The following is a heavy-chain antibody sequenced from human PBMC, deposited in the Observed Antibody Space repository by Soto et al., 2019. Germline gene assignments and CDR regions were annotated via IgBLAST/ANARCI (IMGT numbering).Heavy chain of an antibody. V-gene: IGHV4-30-4*01. J-gene: IGHJ4*02. D-gene: IGHD3-10*01. CDR1: GGSISSGDYY. CDR3: ARAWGSGGYYFDY. Sequence: SEPLSLTCTVSGGSISSGDYYWSWIRQPPGKGLEWIGYIYYSGSTYYNPSLKSRVTISVDTSKNQFSLKLSSVTAADTAVYYCARAWGSGGYYFDYWGQGTLVTVSS. CDR2: IYYSGST.